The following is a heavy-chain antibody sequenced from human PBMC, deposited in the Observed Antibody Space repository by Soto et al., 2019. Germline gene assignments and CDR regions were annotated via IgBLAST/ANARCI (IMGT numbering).Heavy chain of an antibody. D-gene: IGHD2-2*01. J-gene: IGHJ6*02. Sequence: QVQLVQSGAEVKKPGSSVKVSCKASGGTFSSYAISWVRQAPGQGLEWMGGIIPIFGTANYAQKFQGRVTITADESTSTAYMELSSLRSEDTAVSYCARDYTRAYHVPGYYYYGMDVWGQGTTVTVSS. CDR1: GGTFSSYA. CDR3: ARDYTRAYHVPGYYYYGMDV. CDR2: IIPIFGTA. V-gene: IGHV1-69*01.